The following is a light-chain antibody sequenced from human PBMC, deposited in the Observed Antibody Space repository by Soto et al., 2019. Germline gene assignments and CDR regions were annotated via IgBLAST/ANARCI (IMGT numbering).Light chain of an antibody. Sequence: DIQMTQSPSALSASVGDRAAMTCRASQSITSWLAWYQQKPGKAPKLLNYDASTLQSGVPSRYSGSGSGTEFTLTISNLQPDDFATYYCQQYESHSPGTFGQGTKVDIK. CDR3: QQYESHSPGT. CDR2: DAS. CDR1: QSITSW. J-gene: IGKJ1*01. V-gene: IGKV1-5*01.